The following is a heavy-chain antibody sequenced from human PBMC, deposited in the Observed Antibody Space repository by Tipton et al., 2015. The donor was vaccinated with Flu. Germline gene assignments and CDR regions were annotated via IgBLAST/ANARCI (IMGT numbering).Heavy chain of an antibody. J-gene: IGHJ3*01. CDR2: TRNKANSYTT. Sequence: SLRLSCAASGFTFNNYAMNWVRQAPGKGLEWVGRTRNKANSYTTEYAASVKGRFTISRDDSKNSLYLQMNSLRAEDTAVYYCGRALGGAAALWGQGTMVTVSS. D-gene: IGHD6-25*01. V-gene: IGHV3-72*01. CDR3: GRALGGAAAL. CDR1: GFTFNNYA.